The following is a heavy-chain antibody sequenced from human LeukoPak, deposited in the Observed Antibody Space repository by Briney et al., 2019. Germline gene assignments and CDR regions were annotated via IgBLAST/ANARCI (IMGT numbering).Heavy chain of an antibody. V-gene: IGHV1-18*01. CDR3: AGDQSEQLEHDY. J-gene: IGHJ4*02. Sequence: ASVKVSCKASGYTFTSYGISWVRQAPGQGLEWMGWISAYNGNTNYAQKLQGRVTMTTDTSTSTAYMELRSLRSDDTAVYYCAGDQSEQLEHDYWGQGTLVTVSS. CDR1: GYTFTSYG. CDR2: ISAYNGNT. D-gene: IGHD6-6*01.